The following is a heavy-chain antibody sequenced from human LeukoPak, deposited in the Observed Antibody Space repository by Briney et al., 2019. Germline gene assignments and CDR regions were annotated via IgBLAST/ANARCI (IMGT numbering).Heavy chain of an antibody. V-gene: IGHV1-46*01. J-gene: IGHJ4*02. CDR1: GYTFTSHY. Sequence: ASVKISCKASGYTFTSHYMHWVRQAPGQGLEWMGEIHPSGSSTNYAQKFQGRVTMTKDTSTSTVYIELNSLRSEDTAVYYCARMDMDIAMVTNYLDHWGQGTLVTVSS. CDR2: IHPSGSST. CDR3: ARMDMDIAMVTNYLDH. D-gene: IGHD5-18*01.